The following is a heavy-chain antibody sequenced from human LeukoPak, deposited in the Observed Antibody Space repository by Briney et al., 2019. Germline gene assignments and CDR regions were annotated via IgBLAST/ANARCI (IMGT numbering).Heavy chain of an antibody. D-gene: IGHD5-18*01. J-gene: IGHJ4*02. CDR3: ARPGVQLWLLPSEDDYYFDY. CDR2: INPNSGGT. V-gene: IGHV1-2*02. Sequence: ASVKVSCKASGYTFTGYYMHWVRQAPGQGLEWMGWINPNSGGTNYAQKFQGRVTMTRDTSISTAYMELSSLRSEDTAVYYCARPGVQLWLLPSEDDYYFDYWGQGTLVTVSS. CDR1: GYTFTGYY.